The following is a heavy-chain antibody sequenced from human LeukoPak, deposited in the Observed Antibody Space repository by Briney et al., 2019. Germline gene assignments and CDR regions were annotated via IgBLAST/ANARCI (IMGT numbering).Heavy chain of an antibody. Sequence: GSLRPSCAASGITFSSYAMSWVRPAPGKGLEWVSAISGSGGSTYYADSVKGRFTISRDNSKNTLYLQMNSLRAEDTAVYYCAKDGSGDSDNYWGQGTLVTVSS. J-gene: IGHJ4*02. CDR1: GITFSSYA. D-gene: IGHD2-21*02. CDR2: ISGSGGST. V-gene: IGHV3-23*01. CDR3: AKDGSGDSDNY.